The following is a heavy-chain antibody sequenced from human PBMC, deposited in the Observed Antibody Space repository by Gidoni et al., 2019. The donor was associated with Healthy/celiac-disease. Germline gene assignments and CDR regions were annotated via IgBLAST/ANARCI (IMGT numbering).Heavy chain of an antibody. Sequence: QVQLLEAGGGVVQPVRSLRLSCAALGFTFRAYALPWVRQAPGKGLEWVAVISHDGSNKYYADSVKGRFTISRDNSKNTLYLQMNSLRAEDTAVYYCARDLGGVLMVYGQDYYYGMDVWGQGTTVTVSS. D-gene: IGHD2-8*01. J-gene: IGHJ6*02. CDR1: GFTFRAYA. V-gene: IGHV3-30-3*01. CDR2: ISHDGSNK. CDR3: ARDLGGVLMVYGQDYYYGMDV.